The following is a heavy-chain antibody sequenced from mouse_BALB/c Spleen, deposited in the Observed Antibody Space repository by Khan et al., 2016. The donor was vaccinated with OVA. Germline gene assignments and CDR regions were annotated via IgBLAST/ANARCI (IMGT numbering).Heavy chain of an antibody. J-gene: IGHJ3*01. D-gene: IGHD4-1*01. CDR1: GYSITSAYA. CDR3: ARRTGTWFAY. CDR2: ISYSGST. Sequence: EVQLQESGPGLVKPSQSLSLACTVTGYSITSAYAWNWIRQFPGNKLEWMGYISYSGSTSYNPSLKSRISITRDTSKNQFFLHLNSVTTEDTATYYCARRTGTWFAYWGQGTPVTVSA. V-gene: IGHV3-2*02.